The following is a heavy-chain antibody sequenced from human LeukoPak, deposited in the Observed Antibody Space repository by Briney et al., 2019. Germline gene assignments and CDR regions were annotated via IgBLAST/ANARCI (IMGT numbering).Heavy chain of an antibody. CDR1: GCSISSHF. J-gene: IGHJ3*02. CDR2: IYSSGNT. Sequence: SETLSLTCSVSGCSISSHFWSWIRQPAGKGLEWIGRIYSSGNTNYNPPLKSRFTMLVDTSKNQFSLKRSSVTAADPAVYYCARGSASPAALAFDIWGQGKMVTVSS. D-gene: IGHD2-15*01. CDR3: ARGSASPAALAFDI. V-gene: IGHV4-4*07.